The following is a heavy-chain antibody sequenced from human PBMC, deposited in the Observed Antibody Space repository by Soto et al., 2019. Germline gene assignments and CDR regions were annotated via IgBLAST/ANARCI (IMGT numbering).Heavy chain of an antibody. J-gene: IGHJ6*02. CDR1: GGSFSCYY. V-gene: IGHV4-34*01. D-gene: IGHD3-9*01. CDR3: ARVYILTGPYYYYYYGMDV. Sequence: SETLSLTXAVYGGSFSCYYWSWIRQPPGKGLEWIVEINHSGSTNYNPSLKSRVTISVDTSKNQFSLKLSSVTAADTAVYYCARVYILTGPYYYYYYGMDVWGQGTTVTVSS. CDR2: INHSGST.